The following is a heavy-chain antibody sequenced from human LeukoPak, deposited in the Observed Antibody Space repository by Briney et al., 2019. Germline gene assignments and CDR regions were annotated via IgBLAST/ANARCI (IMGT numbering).Heavy chain of an antibody. D-gene: IGHD1-26*01. CDR1: GFTFSSYW. J-gene: IGHJ4*02. CDR3: ASLLSGSNQINDY. CDR2: IKQDGSEK. Sequence: GGTLRLSCAASGFTFSSYWMSWVRQAPGKGLEWVANIKQDGSEKYYVDSVKGRFTISRDNAKNSLYLQMNSLRAEDTAVYYCASLLSGSNQINDYWGQGTLVTVSS. V-gene: IGHV3-7*01.